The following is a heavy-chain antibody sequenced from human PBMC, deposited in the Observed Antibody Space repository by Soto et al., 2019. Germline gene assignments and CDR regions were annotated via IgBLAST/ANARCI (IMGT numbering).Heavy chain of an antibody. J-gene: IGHJ6*02. CDR2: IYYSGTT. V-gene: IGHV4-30-4*01. CDR3: ARALIQLWPHYYYGMDV. D-gene: IGHD5-18*01. Sequence: QVQLQESGPGLVKPSQTLSLTCTVSGGSISSGDYYWSWIRQPPGKGLEWIGYIYYSGTTYYNPSLKSRVTISVDTSKNQFSLKENSVTAADTAVYYCARALIQLWPHYYYGMDVWGQGTTVTVSS. CDR1: GGSISSGDYY.